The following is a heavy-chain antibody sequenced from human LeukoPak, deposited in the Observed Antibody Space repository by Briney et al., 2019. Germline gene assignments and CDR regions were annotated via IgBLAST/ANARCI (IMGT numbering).Heavy chain of an antibody. CDR1: GFTFSSYW. CDR2: IKQDGGEK. J-gene: IGHJ6*02. D-gene: IGHD2-2*01. CDR3: AKGDYCSSTSCYYHYYGMDV. Sequence: QSGGSLRLSCAASGFTFSSYWMSWVRQAPGKGLEWVANIKQDGGEKYYVESVKGRFTISRDNVKNSLYLQMNSLRVEDTAVYYCAKGDYCSSTSCYYHYYGMDVWGQGTTVTVSS. V-gene: IGHV3-7*01.